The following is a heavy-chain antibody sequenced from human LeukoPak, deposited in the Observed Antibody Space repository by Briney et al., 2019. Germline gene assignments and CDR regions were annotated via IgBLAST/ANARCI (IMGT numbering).Heavy chain of an antibody. V-gene: IGHV4-30-2*01. CDR1: GGSISSGGYS. D-gene: IGHD3-10*01. Sequence: PSGTLSLTCAVSGGSISSGGYSWRWIRQPPGKGLEWIGYICHSGSTYYNPSLKSRVTISVDRSKNQFSLKLSSVTAADTAVYYCARAPPSGVRGVYDWFDPWGQGTLVTVSS. J-gene: IGHJ5*02. CDR3: ARAPPSGVRGVYDWFDP. CDR2: ICHSGST.